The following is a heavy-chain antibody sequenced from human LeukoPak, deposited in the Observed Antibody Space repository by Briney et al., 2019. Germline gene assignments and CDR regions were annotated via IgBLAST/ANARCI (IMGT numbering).Heavy chain of an antibody. V-gene: IGHV1-18*01. D-gene: IGHD2-21*02. Sequence: ASVKVSCKASGYTFTSYGISWVRQAPGQGLEWMGWISAYNGNTNYAQKFQGRVTITADESTSTAYMELSSLRSEDTAVYYCAMSPIEYCGGDCYPPDWGQGTLVTVSS. CDR3: AMSPIEYCGGDCYPPD. CDR2: ISAYNGNT. CDR1: GYTFTSYG. J-gene: IGHJ4*02.